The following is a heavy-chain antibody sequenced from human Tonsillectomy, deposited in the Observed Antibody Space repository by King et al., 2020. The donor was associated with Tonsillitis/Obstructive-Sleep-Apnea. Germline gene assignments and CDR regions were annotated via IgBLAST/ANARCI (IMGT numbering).Heavy chain of an antibody. CDR3: ARQHYKYYDTSGYYSFDY. J-gene: IGHJ4*02. CDR1: GYSLTSYW. V-gene: IGHV5-51*01. CDR2: IYPGDSDT. D-gene: IGHD3-22*01. Sequence: VQLVQSGAEVKKPGESLKISCKGSGYSLTSYWVGWVRQMPGKGLECMGIIYPGDSDTRYSPSFQGQVTISVDKSISTAYLQWSSLKASDTAMYYCARQHYKYYDTSGYYSFDYWGQGTLVTVSS.